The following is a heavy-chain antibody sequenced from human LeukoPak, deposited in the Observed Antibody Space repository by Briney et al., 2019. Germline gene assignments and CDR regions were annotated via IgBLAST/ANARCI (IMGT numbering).Heavy chain of an antibody. CDR2: IYTSGST. D-gene: IGHD2-2*01. CDR3: ARAPGYCSSTSCPVLSFYGMDV. CDR1: GRSISSYY. Sequence: SETLSLTCTVSGRSISSYYWSWIRQPAGKGLEWIGRIYTSGSTNYNPSLKSRVTMSVDTSKNQFSLKLSSVTAADTAVYYCARAPGYCSSTSCPVLSFYGMDVWGQGTTVTVSS. V-gene: IGHV4-4*07. J-gene: IGHJ6*02.